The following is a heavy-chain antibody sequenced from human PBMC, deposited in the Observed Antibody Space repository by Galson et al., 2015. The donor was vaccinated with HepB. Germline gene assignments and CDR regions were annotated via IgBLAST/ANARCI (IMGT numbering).Heavy chain of an antibody. CDR1: GYTLTELS. CDR3: ATLGSGVAGTHYYFDY. D-gene: IGHD6-19*01. J-gene: IGHJ4*02. V-gene: IGHV1-24*01. Sequence: SVKVSCTVSGYTLTELSMHWVRQAPGKGLEWMGVFDPEDGETIYAQKFQGRVTMTEDTSTDTAYMELSSLRSEDTAVYYCATLGSGVAGTHYYFDYWGQGTLVTVSS. CDR2: FDPEDGET.